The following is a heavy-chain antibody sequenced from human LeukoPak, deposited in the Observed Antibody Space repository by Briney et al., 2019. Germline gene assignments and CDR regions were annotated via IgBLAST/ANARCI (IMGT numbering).Heavy chain of an antibody. CDR2: IYHSGST. CDR3: AGHSRGREY. CDR1: GYSISSGYY. V-gene: IGHV4-38-2*01. D-gene: IGHD3-22*01. Sequence: PSETLSLTCAVSGYSISSGYYWGWIRQPPGKGLEWIGSIYHSGSTYYNPSLKSRVTISVDTSKNQFSLKLSSVTAADTAVYYCAGHSRGREYWGQGTLVTVSS. J-gene: IGHJ4*02.